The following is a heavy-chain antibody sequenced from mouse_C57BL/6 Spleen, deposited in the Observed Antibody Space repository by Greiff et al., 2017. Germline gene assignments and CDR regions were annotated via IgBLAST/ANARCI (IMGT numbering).Heavy chain of an antibody. Sequence: EVQVVESGAELVRPGASVKLSCTASGFNIKDDYMHWVKQRPEQGLEWIGWIDPENGDTEYASKFQGKATITADTSSNTAYLQLSSLTSEDTAVYYCTTDGGYWGQGTTLTVSS. CDR2: IDPENGDT. CDR3: TTDGGY. D-gene: IGHD2-3*01. CDR1: GFNIKDDY. J-gene: IGHJ2*01. V-gene: IGHV14-4*01.